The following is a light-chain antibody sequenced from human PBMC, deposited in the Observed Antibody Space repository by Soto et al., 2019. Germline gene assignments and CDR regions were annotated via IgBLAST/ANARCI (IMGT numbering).Light chain of an antibody. CDR2: GTS. V-gene: IGKV3-20*01. J-gene: IGKJ2*01. Sequence: ESVLTQSPGTLSLSPGERATLSCRASQSVVSSYLAWYQQKPGQAPRLLIYGTSSRATGIPDRFRGSGSGTDFTLTICRLEPEDCAVYYDQQYGNSVPFTFGQGAKMEIK. CDR3: QQYGNSVPFT. CDR1: QSVVSSY.